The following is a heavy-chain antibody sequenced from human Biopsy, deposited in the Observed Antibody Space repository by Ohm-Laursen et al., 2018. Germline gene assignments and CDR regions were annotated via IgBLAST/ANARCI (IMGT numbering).Heavy chain of an antibody. CDR1: GDSISIYY. CDR3: ARDSGILNYGNFKYYHYYGMDV. D-gene: IGHD4-11*01. J-gene: IGHJ6*02. CDR2: IYYSVMT. Sequence: TLSLTWDVSGDSISIYYWSWIRQPPGKGLEWIGHIYYSVMTNYNPSLQSRVSISVDTSRNQVSLTLSSVTAADTAVYYCARDSGILNYGNFKYYHYYGMDVWGQGTKVTVSS. V-gene: IGHV4-59*01.